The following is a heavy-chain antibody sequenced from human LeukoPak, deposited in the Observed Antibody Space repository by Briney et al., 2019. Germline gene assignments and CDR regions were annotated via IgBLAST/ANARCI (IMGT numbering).Heavy chain of an antibody. CDR1: GGSFSCYY. V-gene: IGHV4-34*01. J-gene: IGHJ5*02. CDR3: ARRRRLRFLEWFETANWFDP. Sequence: SETLSLTCAVYGGSFSCYYWSWIRPPPGKGLEWIGEINHSGSTNYNPSLKSRVTISVDTSKKQFSLKLSSVTAADTAVYYCARRRRLRFLEWFETANWFDPWGQGTLVTVSS. D-gene: IGHD3-3*01. CDR2: INHSGST.